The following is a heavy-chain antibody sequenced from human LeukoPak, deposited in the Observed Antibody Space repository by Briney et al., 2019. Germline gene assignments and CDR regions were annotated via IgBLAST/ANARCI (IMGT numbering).Heavy chain of an antibody. V-gene: IGHV3-7*03. CDR3: ARGGWALC. CDR1: GFTFSNYW. CDR2: IKLDGSEK. Sequence: GGSLRLSCAASGFTFSNYWMSWVRQAPGKGLEWVANIKLDGSEKNYVDSVKGRFTISRDNAKSSLYLQMNSLRAEDTAVYYCARGGWALCWGQGTLVTVSS. J-gene: IGHJ4*02. D-gene: IGHD1-26*01.